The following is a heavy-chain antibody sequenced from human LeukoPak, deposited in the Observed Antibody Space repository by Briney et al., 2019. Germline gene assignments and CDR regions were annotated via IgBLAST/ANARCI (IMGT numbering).Heavy chain of an antibody. CDR3: VKRSMTSKSNYYYDF. J-gene: IGHJ4*02. D-gene: IGHD6-6*01. CDR1: GFTFSSYA. CDR2: TDSSGGSA. V-gene: IGHV3-64D*06. Sequence: QPGGSLRLSCSASGFTFSSYAMHWVRQAPGKGLEYVSSTDSSGGSAYYAESVKGRFTISRDNSKNTLYLQMSSLRAEDTAVYYCVKRSMTSKSNYYYDFWGQGALVTVSS.